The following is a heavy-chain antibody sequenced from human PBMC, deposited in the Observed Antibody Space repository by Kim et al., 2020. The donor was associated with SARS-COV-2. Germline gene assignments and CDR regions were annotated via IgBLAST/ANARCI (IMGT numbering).Heavy chain of an antibody. J-gene: IGHJ4*02. D-gene: IGHD3-10*01. Sequence: QTFQGRVTITADESTSTAYMELSSLRSEDTAVYYCARTYDGSGSYEYFDYWGQGTLVTVSS. V-gene: IGHV1-69*01. CDR3: ARTYDGSGSYEYFDY.